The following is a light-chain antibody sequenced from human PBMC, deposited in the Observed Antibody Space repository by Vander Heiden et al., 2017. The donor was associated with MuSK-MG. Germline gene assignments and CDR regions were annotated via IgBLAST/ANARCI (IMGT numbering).Light chain of an antibody. CDR2: AAS. J-gene: IGKJ1*01. CDR1: QGISNY. CDR3: QKYNSTPPWT. Sequence: DIQMTQSPSSLSASVGDRVTITCRASQGISNYLAWYQQKPGKVPKLLIYAASTLQSGVPSRFSGSGSGTDFTLTISSRQPEDVAPYYCQKYNSTPPWTFGQGTKVXIK. V-gene: IGKV1-27*01.